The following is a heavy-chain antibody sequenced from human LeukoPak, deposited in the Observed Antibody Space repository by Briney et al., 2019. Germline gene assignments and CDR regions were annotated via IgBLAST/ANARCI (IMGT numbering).Heavy chain of an antibody. Sequence: GGSLRLSCAASGFTFSNYWMHWVRQAPGKGLVWVSRINTDGSSTSYADSVKGRFTISRDNAKNTLYLQMSSLRAEDTAVYYCARAYCSTTSCRLDYWGQGTLVTVSS. V-gene: IGHV3-74*01. CDR2: INTDGSST. CDR1: GFTFSNYW. J-gene: IGHJ4*02. D-gene: IGHD2-2*01. CDR3: ARAYCSTTSCRLDY.